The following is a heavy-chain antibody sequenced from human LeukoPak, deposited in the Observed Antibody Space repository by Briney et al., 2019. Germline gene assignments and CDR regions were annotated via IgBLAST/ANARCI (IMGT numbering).Heavy chain of an antibody. CDR2: IYSGGST. V-gene: IGHV3-53*01. D-gene: IGHD3-3*01. CDR3: ATDSGGYYDFWSGYYYYYGMDV. J-gene: IGHJ6*02. Sequence: GGSLRLSCAASGFTVSSNYMSWVRQAPGKGLEWVSVIYSGGSTYYADSVKGRFTISRDNSKNTLYLQMNSLRAEDTAVYYCATDSGGYYDFWSGYYYYYGMDVWGQGTTVTVSS. CDR1: GFTVSSNY.